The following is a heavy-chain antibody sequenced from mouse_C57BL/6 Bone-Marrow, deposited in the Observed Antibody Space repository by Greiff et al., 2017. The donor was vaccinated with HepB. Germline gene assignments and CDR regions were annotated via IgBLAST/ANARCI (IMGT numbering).Heavy chain of an antibody. CDR1: GFSLTSYG. Sequence: QVQLKESGPGLVAPSQRLSITCTVSGFSLTSYGVHWVRQPPGKGLEWLVVIWSDGSTTYNSALKSRLSISKDNSKSRVFLKMNSLQTDDTAMYYCARHGGGSDYPFAYWGQGTLVTVSA. D-gene: IGHD2-4*01. J-gene: IGHJ3*01. CDR3: ARHGGGSDYPFAY. CDR2: IWSDGST. V-gene: IGHV2-6-1*01.